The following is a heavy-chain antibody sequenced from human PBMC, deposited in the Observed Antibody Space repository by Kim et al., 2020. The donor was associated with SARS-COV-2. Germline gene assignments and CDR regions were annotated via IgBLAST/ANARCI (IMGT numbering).Heavy chain of an antibody. D-gene: IGHD4-4*01. CDR2: IFYSGST. CDR3: ARDALVYSHWQYYYYGM. CDR1: GASVSSSNSY. V-gene: IGHV4-39*02. J-gene: IGHJ6*01. Sequence: SETLSLTCTVSGASVSSSNSYWGWIRQPPGRGLEWIGTIFYSGSTYYNPSLQSRVTISVDTSKNQFSLRLSSVTAADTALYYCARDALVYSHWQYYYYGM.